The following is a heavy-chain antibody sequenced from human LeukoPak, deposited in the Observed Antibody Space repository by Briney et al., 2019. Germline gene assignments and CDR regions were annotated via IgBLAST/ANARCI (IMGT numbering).Heavy chain of an antibody. D-gene: IGHD6-19*01. CDR1: GGSISSYY. J-gene: IGHJ4*02. V-gene: IGHV4-59*01. CDR3: AAGYSSGWYPAGIDY. CDR2: FYYSGST. Sequence: SETLSLTCTVSGGSISSYYWSWIRQPPGKGLEWIGYFYYSGSTNYNPSLKSRVTISVDTSKNQFSLKLSSVTAADTAVYYCAAGYSSGWYPAGIDYWGQGTLVTVSS.